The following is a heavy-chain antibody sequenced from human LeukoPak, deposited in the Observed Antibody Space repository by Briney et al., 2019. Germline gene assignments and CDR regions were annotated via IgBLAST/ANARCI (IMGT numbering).Heavy chain of an antibody. Sequence: GGSLRLSCAASGFTLSDYYMSWIRQAPGKGLEWVSYISSSGSTIYYADSVKGRFTVSRDNAKNSLYLQMNSLRAEDTAVYHCARGITSTAIAIFGVVQAFDPWGQGTLVTVSS. CDR1: GFTLSDYY. V-gene: IGHV3-11*04. CDR2: ISSSGSTI. J-gene: IGHJ5*02. CDR3: ARGITSTAIAIFGVVQAFDP. D-gene: IGHD3-3*01.